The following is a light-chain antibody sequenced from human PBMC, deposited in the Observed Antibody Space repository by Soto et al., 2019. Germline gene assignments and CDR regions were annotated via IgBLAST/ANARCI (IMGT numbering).Light chain of an antibody. J-gene: IGLJ1*01. Sequence: QSALTQPASVSGSPGQSITISCTGTSSDIGSYNLVSWYQQNPGKAPKLIIYEVTERPSGVSSRFSGSKSGNTASLTISGFQAEDEADYYCCSYAGTPTFRYVFGAGTKLTVL. CDR1: SSDIGSYNL. CDR3: CSYAGTPTFRYV. V-gene: IGLV2-23*02. CDR2: EVT.